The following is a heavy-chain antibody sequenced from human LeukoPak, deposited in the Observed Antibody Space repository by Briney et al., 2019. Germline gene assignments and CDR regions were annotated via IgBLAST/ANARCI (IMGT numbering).Heavy chain of an antibody. CDR2: IWYDGSNK. V-gene: IGHV3-33*06. J-gene: IGHJ4*02. Sequence: PGGSLRLSCAASGFSFSNYGMHWVRQAPGKGLEWVAVIWYDGSNKYYADSVKGRFTISRDNSKNTLYLQMNSLRAEDTAVYYCAKENTALDHWGQGTLVTVSS. CDR3: AKENTALDH. CDR1: GFSFSNYG. D-gene: IGHD5-18*01.